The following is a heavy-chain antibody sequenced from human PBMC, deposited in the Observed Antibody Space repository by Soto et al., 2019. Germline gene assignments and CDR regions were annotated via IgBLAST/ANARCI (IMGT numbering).Heavy chain of an antibody. CDR2: ISGSGGST. D-gene: IGHD2-21*01. CDR3: AKGAYCGGDCYYYGMDV. V-gene: IGHV3-23*01. J-gene: IGHJ6*02. Sequence: GGSLRLSSAASGFTFSSYAMSWVRQAPEKGLEWVSAISGSGGSTYYADSVKGRFTISRDNSKNTLYLQMNSLRAEDTAVYYCAKGAYCGGDCYYYGMDVWGQGTTVTVSS. CDR1: GFTFSSYA.